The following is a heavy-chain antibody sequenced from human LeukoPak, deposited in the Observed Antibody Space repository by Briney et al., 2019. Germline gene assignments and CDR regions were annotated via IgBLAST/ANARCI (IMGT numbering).Heavy chain of an antibody. CDR3: ARASRFLAARVVPAAITKMDV. CDR2: MNPNSGNT. D-gene: IGHD2-2*01. CDR1: GYTFTSYD. V-gene: IGHV1-8*03. Sequence: GASVKVSCKASGYTFTSYDINWVRQATGQGLEWMGWMNPNSGNTGYAQKFQGRVTITRNTSISTAYMELSSLRSEDTAVYYCARASRFLAARVVPAAITKMDVWGKGTTVTVSS. J-gene: IGHJ6*04.